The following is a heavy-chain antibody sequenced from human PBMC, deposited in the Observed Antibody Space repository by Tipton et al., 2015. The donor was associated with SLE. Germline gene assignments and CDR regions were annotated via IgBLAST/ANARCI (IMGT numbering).Heavy chain of an antibody. CDR2: IHYSGTT. CDR3: ARYNSPSWFDP. CDR1: GGSITNHY. J-gene: IGHJ5*02. V-gene: IGHV4-59*11. Sequence: TLSLTCTVSGGSITNHYWNWIRQPPGKGLEWIGYIHYSGTTHDNPSLKSRVTMSVDMSKNQFSLRLTSVTAADTAVYYCARYNSPSWFDPWGQGTLVTVSS. D-gene: IGHD6-19*01.